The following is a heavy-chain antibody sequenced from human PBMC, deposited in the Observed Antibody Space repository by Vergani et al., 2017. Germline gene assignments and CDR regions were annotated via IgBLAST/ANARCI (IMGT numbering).Heavy chain of an antibody. CDR2: IYYSGRT. D-gene: IGHD6-19*01. J-gene: IGHJ5*02. Sequence: QLQLQESGPGLVKPSATLSLTCSVPGASIRSSNYYWGWIRQPPGKGLEWIASIYYSGRTYYNPSLKSPITISVDTSKNQFSLKLSSVTTADTAVYFCARHSTVEWLVKLGWIDPGGQGILVTVSS. CDR3: ARHSTVEWLVKLGWIDP. CDR1: GASIRSSNYY. V-gene: IGHV4-39*01.